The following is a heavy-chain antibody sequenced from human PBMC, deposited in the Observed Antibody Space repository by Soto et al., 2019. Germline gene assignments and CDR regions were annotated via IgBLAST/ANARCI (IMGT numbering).Heavy chain of an antibody. CDR2: IYPDDSDA. D-gene: IGHD1-1*01. V-gene: IGHV5-51*01. J-gene: IGHJ3*02. Sequence: GESLKISCQGSGYTFSNHWIGWVRQMPGKGLEWMGIIYPDDSDARYSPSFQGLVTLSVDKSISTAYLQWRSLKASDSAMYYWAAGYTTGLDGFDIWGQGTLVTVAS. CDR1: GYTFSNHW. CDR3: AAGYTTGLDGFDI.